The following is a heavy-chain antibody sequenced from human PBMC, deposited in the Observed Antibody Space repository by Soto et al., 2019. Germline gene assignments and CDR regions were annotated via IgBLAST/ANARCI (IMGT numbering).Heavy chain of an antibody. Sequence: SETLSLTCTVSGGSISSYYWSWIRQPPGKGLEWIGYIYYSGSTNYNPSLKSRVTISVDTSKNQFSLKLSSVTAADTAVYYCAREVGGYSGYDPYHFDYWGQGTLVTVSS. D-gene: IGHD5-12*01. CDR1: GGSISSYY. CDR3: AREVGGYSGYDPYHFDY. V-gene: IGHV4-59*01. CDR2: IYYSGST. J-gene: IGHJ4*02.